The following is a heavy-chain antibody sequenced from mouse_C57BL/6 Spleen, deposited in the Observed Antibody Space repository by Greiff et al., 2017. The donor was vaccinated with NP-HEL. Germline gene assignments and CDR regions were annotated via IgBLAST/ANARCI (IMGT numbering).Heavy chain of an antibody. J-gene: IGHJ4*01. D-gene: IGHD2-5*01. V-gene: IGHV1-61*01. CDR2: IYPSDSET. CDR3: ARGRYYSNYDYSMDY. CDR1: GYTFTSYW. Sequence: QVQLQQPGAELVRPGSSVKLSCKASGYTFTSYWMDWVKQRPGQGLEWIGNIYPSDSETNYNQKFKDKATLTVDKSSSTAYMQLISLTSDDSAVYYCARGRYYSNYDYSMDYWGQGTSVTVSS.